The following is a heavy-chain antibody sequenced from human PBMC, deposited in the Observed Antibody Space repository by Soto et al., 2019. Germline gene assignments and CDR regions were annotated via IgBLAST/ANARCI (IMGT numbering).Heavy chain of an antibody. D-gene: IGHD6-13*01. CDR3: ARLWDNIAAAGTPRWFDP. CDR1: GGSISSGGYY. J-gene: IGHJ5*02. Sequence: SETLSLTCTVSGGSISSGGYYWSWIRQHPGKGLEWIGYIYYSGSTYYNPSLKSRVTISVDTSKNQFSLKLSSVTAADTAVYYCARLWDNIAAAGTPRWFDPWGQGTLVTVSS. CDR2: IYYSGST. V-gene: IGHV4-31*03.